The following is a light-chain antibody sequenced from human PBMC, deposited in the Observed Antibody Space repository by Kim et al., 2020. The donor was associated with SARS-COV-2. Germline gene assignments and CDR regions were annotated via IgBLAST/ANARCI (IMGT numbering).Light chain of an antibody. Sequence: QGPTARITCSGDDLPRKYAYWYLQKSGQAPVLVIYEDSKRPSGIPERFSGSSSGTMATLTISGAQVEDEADYYCYSTDSSGNHWVFGGGTQLTVL. J-gene: IGLJ3*02. V-gene: IGLV3-10*01. CDR1: DLPRKY. CDR2: EDS. CDR3: YSTDSSGNHWV.